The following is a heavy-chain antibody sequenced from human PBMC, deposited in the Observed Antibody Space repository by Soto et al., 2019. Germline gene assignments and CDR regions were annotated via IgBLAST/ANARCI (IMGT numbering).Heavy chain of an antibody. CDR2: IKSKTDGGTT. CDR1: GFTFSNAW. CDR3: STDHLIVVVKDLYYGMDV. V-gene: IGHV3-15*07. J-gene: IGHJ6*02. D-gene: IGHD3-22*01. Sequence: EVQLVESGGGLVKPGGSLRLSCAASGFTFSNAWMNWVRQAPGKGLEWVGRIKSKTDGGTTDYAAPVKGRFTISRDDSKNTLYLQMNSLKTEDTAVYYWSTDHLIVVVKDLYYGMDVWGQGTTVTVSS.